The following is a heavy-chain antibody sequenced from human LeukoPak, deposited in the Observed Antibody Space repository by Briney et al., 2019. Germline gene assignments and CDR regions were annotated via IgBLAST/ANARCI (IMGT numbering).Heavy chain of an antibody. V-gene: IGHV4-34*01. J-gene: IGHJ4*02. D-gene: IGHD3-22*01. CDR1: GGSFSGYY. Sequence: TSETLSLTCAVYGGSFSGYYWSWIRQPPGKGLEWIGEINHSGSTNYNPSLKSRVTISVDTSKNQFSLKLSSVTAADTAVYYCARHADSSGYFDYWGQGTLVTVSS. CDR2: INHSGST. CDR3: ARHADSSGYFDY.